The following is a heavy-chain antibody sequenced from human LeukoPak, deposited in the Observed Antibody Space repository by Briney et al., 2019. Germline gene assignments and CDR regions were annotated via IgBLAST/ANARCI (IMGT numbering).Heavy chain of an antibody. J-gene: IGHJ5*02. D-gene: IGHD6-19*01. CDR3: ARDSRGIAVADSSGGNWFDP. CDR2: INPNGGTT. CDR1: GYTFSSYY. V-gene: IGHV1-46*01. Sequence: ASVKVSCKASGYTFSSYYIHWVRQAPGQGLEWMGIINPNGGTTNYAQNFQGRVSMTRDTSTSTVYMELSSLRSEDKAVYFCARDSRGIAVADSSGGNWFDPWGQGTLVTVSS.